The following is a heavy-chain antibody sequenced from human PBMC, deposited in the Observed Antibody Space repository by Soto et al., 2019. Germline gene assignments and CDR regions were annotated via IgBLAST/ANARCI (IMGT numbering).Heavy chain of an antibody. J-gene: IGHJ4*02. Sequence: QVQLVQSGAEVKKPGASVKVSCKASGYTFTSYAMHWVRQAPGQRLEWMGWINAGNGNTKYSQKFQGRVTITRDTSASTAYMELSSLRSEDTAVYYCARDGYYYGSGSYYDAGYFDYWGRGTLVTVSS. CDR3: ARDGYYYGSGSYYDAGYFDY. V-gene: IGHV1-3*01. CDR1: GYTFTSYA. CDR2: INAGNGNT. D-gene: IGHD3-10*01.